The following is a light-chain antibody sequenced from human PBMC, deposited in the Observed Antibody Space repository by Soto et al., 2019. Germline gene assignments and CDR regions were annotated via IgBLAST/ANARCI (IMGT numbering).Light chain of an antibody. CDR3: QQRSTCPYT. Sequence: EIGLTQSPATLSLTPGERATLSCRASQSISSSLAWYQQKPGQAPRLLIYDASNRATGIPARFSGSGSGTDFTLTISSLEPEDFAVYYCQQRSTCPYTFGQGTKLEIK. CDR2: DAS. V-gene: IGKV3-11*01. CDR1: QSISSS. J-gene: IGKJ2*01.